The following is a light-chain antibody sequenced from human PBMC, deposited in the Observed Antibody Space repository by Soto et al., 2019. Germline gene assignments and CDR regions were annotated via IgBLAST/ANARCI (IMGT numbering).Light chain of an antibody. V-gene: IGLV2-11*01. CDR1: SNDVGAYDH. CDR3: SSYAGTYFLYI. J-gene: IGLJ1*01. CDR2: DVN. Sequence: QSVLTQPLSVSGSPGQSVAISCTGTSNDVGAYDHVSWYQHSPDKAPKLLIFDVNKRPSGVPDRFSGSKSGNTASLTISGLQADDEAEYFCSSYAGTYFLYIFGSGTKVTVL.